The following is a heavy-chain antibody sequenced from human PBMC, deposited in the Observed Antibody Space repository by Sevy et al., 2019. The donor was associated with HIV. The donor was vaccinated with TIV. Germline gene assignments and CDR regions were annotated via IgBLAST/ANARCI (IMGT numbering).Heavy chain of an antibody. J-gene: IGHJ4*02. D-gene: IGHD1-1*01. Sequence: GGSLRLSCAASRFTFSDYYMSWIRQAPGKGLEWVSYISSGGTTMYYADSLKGRFTISRDNAKNSRYLQMNSLRAEDTAVYYCARVRYNYGSYYFDYWGQGTLVTVSS. CDR2: ISSGGTTM. CDR3: ARVRYNYGSYYFDY. CDR1: RFTFSDYY. V-gene: IGHV3-11*01.